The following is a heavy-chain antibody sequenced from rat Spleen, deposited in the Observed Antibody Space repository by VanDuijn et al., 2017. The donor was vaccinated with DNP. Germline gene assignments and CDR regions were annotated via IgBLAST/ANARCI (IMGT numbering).Heavy chain of an antibody. CDR2: IISDTRKT. J-gene: IGHJ4*01. CDR3: VTIPGSYAMDD. Sequence: EVQLVESGGGLVQPGKSLKLSCAASGFTFSHYYMAWVRQAPTKGLEWVATIISDTRKTYYRDSVKGRFTISRDDAKSTLYLQMDSLRSEDTATYYCVTIPGSYAMDDWGQGASVTVSS. D-gene: IGHD5-1*01. CDR1: GFTFSHYY. V-gene: IGHV5S10*01.